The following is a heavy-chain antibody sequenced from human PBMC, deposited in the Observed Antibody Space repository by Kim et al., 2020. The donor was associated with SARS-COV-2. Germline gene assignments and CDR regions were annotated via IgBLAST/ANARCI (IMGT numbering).Heavy chain of an antibody. Sequence: GGSLRLSCAGSGFTFTDAWMSWVRQAPGKGLEWVGRIKSKTDDGTADYAAPVKGRFTISRDDSKNTLYLQMDSLKSEDTAVYYCVTDPLYYDFWSGYIDYWGQGTLVTVSS. D-gene: IGHD3-3*01. CDR3: VTDPLYYDFWSGYIDY. V-gene: IGHV3-15*01. CDR1: GFTFTDAW. CDR2: IKSKTDDGTA. J-gene: IGHJ4*02.